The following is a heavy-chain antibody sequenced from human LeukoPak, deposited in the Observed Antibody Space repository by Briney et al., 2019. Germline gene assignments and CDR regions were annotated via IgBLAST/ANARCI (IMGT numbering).Heavy chain of an antibody. J-gene: IGHJ4*02. CDR1: GFTFSSYA. V-gene: IGHV3-23*01. CDR2: ISGSGGST. Sequence: PGGSLRLSCAASGFTFSSYAMSWVRQAPGKGLEWVSAISGSGGSTYYADSVKGRFTISRDNSKNTLYLQMNSLRAEDTAEYYCAKDGGDSGYDFGFDYWGQGTLVTVSS. CDR3: AKDGGDSGYDFGFDY. D-gene: IGHD5-12*01.